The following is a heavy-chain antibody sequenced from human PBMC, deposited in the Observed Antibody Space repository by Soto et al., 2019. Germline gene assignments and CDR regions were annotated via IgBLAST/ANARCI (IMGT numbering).Heavy chain of an antibody. CDR3: AREIGRGAAQTNYMDV. CDR1: GFTVSGNY. Sequence: EVQLVESGGGLVQPGGSRRLSCAASGFTVSGNYMSGVAQAPGKGLEWVSVIYSGGSTFYADSVKGRFTISRDNSKNTVYLQMNSLRAEDAGVYYCAREIGRGAAQTNYMDVWGKGTTVTVS. CDR2: IYSGGST. D-gene: IGHD6-6*01. J-gene: IGHJ6*03. V-gene: IGHV3-66*01.